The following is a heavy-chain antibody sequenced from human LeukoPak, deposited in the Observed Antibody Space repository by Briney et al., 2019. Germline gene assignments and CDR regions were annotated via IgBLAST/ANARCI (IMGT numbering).Heavy chain of an antibody. J-gene: IGHJ1*01. V-gene: IGHV4-31*03. CDR1: GGSISGGGYY. Sequence: PSETLSLTCTVSGGSISGGGYYWSWIRQHPGKGLEWIGYIYYSGSTYYNPSLKSRVTISVDTSKNQFSLKLSSVTAADTAVYYCARGRGIAAAGKPTGYFQHWGQGTLVTVSS. CDR2: IYYSGST. D-gene: IGHD6-13*01. CDR3: ARGRGIAAAGKPTGYFQH.